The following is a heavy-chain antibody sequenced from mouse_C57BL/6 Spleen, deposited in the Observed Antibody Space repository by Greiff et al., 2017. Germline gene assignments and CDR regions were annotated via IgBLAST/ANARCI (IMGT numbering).Heavy chain of an antibody. J-gene: IGHJ2*01. CDR2: IYPGDGDT. D-gene: IGHD4-1*01. CDR1: GYAFSSSW. CDR3: ARERGLGGY. V-gene: IGHV1-82*01. Sequence: QVQLQQSGPELVKPGASVKISCKASGYAFSSSWMNWVKQRPGKGLEWIGRIYPGDGDTNYNGKFKGKATLTADKSSSTAYMQLSSLTSEDSAVYFWARERGLGGYWGQGTTLTVSS.